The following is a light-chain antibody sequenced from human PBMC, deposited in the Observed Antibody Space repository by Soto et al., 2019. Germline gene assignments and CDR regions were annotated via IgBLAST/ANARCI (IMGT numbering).Light chain of an antibody. Sequence: DIQMTQSPSSLSASVGDRVTLTCRASRGIATYLAWYQQRPGKVPELLIYSASTLQSGVPSRFSGSGSGTDFTLTISRLQPEDVATYYCQKYNRVPFTFGPGTRV. CDR2: SAS. V-gene: IGKV1-27*01. CDR3: QKYNRVPFT. CDR1: RGIATY. J-gene: IGKJ3*01.